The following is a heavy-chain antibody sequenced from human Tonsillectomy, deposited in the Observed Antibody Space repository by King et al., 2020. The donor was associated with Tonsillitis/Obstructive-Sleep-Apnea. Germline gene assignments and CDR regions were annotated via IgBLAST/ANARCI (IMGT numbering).Heavy chain of an antibody. CDR1: GGSISSSSYY. CDR2: IYYSGST. CDR3: ARRRRDSSGSFDY. V-gene: IGHV4-39*01. D-gene: IGHD3-22*01. Sequence: LQLQVSGPGLVKPSETLSLTCTVSGGSISSSSYYWGWIRQPPGKGLEWIGSIYYSGSTYYNPSLKSRVTISVDTSKNQFSLKLSSVTAADTAVYYCARRRRDSSGSFDYWGQGTLVTVSS. J-gene: IGHJ4*02.